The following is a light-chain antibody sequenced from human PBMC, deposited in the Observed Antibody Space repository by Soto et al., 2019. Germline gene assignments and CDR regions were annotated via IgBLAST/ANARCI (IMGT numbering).Light chain of an antibody. Sequence: DIQMTQSPSTLSASVGDRVTITCRASQSITIWLAWYQQKPGKAPKLLIFDASSLESGVPSRFSGSGSWTEFTVTISSLQPDDFASYYCQHYNSYSWTFGQGTKVEIK. CDR3: QHYNSYSWT. J-gene: IGKJ1*01. CDR2: DAS. V-gene: IGKV1-5*01. CDR1: QSITIW.